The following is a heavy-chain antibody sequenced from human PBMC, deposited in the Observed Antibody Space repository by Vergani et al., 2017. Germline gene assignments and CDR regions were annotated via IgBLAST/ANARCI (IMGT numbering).Heavy chain of an antibody. V-gene: IGHV4-39*01. J-gene: IGHJ6*02. CDR3: ARHLAYXGGDFYPYYYGMDV. CDR2: IYYSGST. D-gene: IGHD2-21*02. Sequence: QLQLQESGPGLVKPSETLSLTCTVSGGSISSSSYYWGWIRQPPGKGLEWIGSIYYSGSTYYNPSLKSRVTISVDTSKNQFSLKLSSVTAADTAVYYCARHLAYXGGDFYPYYYGMDVGGQGTTVTVSS. CDR1: GGSISSSSYY.